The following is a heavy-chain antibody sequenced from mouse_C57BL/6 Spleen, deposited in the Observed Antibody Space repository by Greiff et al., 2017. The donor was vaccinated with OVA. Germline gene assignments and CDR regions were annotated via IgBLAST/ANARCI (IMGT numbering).Heavy chain of an antibody. CDR2: IHPSDSDT. CDR1: GYTFTSYW. Sequence: QVQLQQPGAELVKPGASVKVSCKASGYTFTSYWMHWVKQRPGQGLEWIGRIHPSDSDTNYNQKFKGKATLTVDKSSSTAYMQLCSLTSEDSAVYYCAISHYYGSSYQFAYWGQGTLVTVSA. J-gene: IGHJ3*01. D-gene: IGHD1-1*01. CDR3: AISHYYGSSYQFAY. V-gene: IGHV1-74*01.